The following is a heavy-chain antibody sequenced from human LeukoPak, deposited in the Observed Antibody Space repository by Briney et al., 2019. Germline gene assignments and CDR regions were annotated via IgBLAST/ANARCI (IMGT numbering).Heavy chain of an antibody. Sequence: SSETLSLTCTVSGGSISSSSYYWGWIRQPPGKGLEWIGSIYYSGSTYYNPSLKSRVTISVDTSKNQFSLKLSSVTAADTAVYYCARAPLLWFGELLHYFDYWGQGTLVTVSS. CDR3: ARAPLLWFGELLHYFDY. CDR1: GGSISSSSYY. V-gene: IGHV4-39*07. CDR2: IYYSGST. D-gene: IGHD3-10*01. J-gene: IGHJ4*02.